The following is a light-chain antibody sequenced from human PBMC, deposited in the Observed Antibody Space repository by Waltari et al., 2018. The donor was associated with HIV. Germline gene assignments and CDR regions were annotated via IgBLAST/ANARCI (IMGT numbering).Light chain of an antibody. V-gene: IGLV2-8*01. CDR2: EVI. CDR1: SSDVGGYNY. Sequence: QSALTQPPSASGSPGQSVTISCSGTSSDVGGYNYVSWYQRHPGKAPTLLIYEVIKRPSGVPDRFFGSKSGNTASLTVSGLQAEDEADYFCSSYAGDYNLVFGGGTKLTVL. CDR3: SSYAGDYNLV. J-gene: IGLJ3*02.